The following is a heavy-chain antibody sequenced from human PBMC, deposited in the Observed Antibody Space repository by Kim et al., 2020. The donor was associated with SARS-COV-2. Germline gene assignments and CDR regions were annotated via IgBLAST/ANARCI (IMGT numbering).Heavy chain of an antibody. J-gene: IGHJ4*02. D-gene: IGHD6-19*01. CDR1: GFTFNNYA. V-gene: IGHV3-23*01. CDR3: AKSPGSGWLFDS. CDR2: ITGGGGST. Sequence: GGSLRLSCAASGFTFNNYAMSWVRQAPGKVLEWVSGITGGGGSTSYADSVKGRFSISRDTSKNTLSMQMNSLRAEDTAVYYCAKSPGSGWLFDSWGQGAL.